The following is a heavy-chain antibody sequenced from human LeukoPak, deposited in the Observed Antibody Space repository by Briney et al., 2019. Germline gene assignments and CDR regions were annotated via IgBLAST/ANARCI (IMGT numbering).Heavy chain of an antibody. CDR2: IYHSGST. D-gene: IGHD6-19*01. V-gene: IGHV4-38-2*01. CDR1: GYSISSGYY. J-gene: IGHJ4*02. Sequence: PSETLSLTCAVSGYSISSGYYWGWIRQPPGKGLEWIGSIYHSGSTYYNPSLKSRVTISVDTSKNQFSLELSSVTAADAAVYYCARLGSVGYWGQGTLVTVSS. CDR3: ARLGSVGY.